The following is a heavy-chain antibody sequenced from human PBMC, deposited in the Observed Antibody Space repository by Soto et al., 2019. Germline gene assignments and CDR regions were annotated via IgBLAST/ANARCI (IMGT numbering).Heavy chain of an antibody. D-gene: IGHD5-18*01. V-gene: IGHV4-59*01. CDR2: IYYSGST. J-gene: IGHJ4*02. Sequence: SETLSLTCTVSGGSISSYYWSWIRQPPGKGLEWFGYIYYSGSTNYNPSLKSRVTISVDTSKNQFSLKLSSVTAADTAVYYCARATVDTAMAFDYWGQGTLVTVSS. CDR1: GGSISSYY. CDR3: ARATVDTAMAFDY.